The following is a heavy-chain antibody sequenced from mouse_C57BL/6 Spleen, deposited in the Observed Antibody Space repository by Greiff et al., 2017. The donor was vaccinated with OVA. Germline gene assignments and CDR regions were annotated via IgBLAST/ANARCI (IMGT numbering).Heavy chain of an antibody. J-gene: IGHJ4*01. V-gene: IGHV5-4*03. CDR3: SIASSNYSYAMDY. CDR2: ISDGGSST. CDR1: GFTFSSYA. Sequence: DVKLVESGGGLVKPGGSLKLSCAASGFTFSSYAMSWVRQTPEKRLEWVATISDGGSSTYYPDNVKGRFTISRDHDKNNLYQQMSNLKSEDTAMYYCSIASSNYSYAMDYWGQGTSVTVSS. D-gene: IGHD2-5*01.